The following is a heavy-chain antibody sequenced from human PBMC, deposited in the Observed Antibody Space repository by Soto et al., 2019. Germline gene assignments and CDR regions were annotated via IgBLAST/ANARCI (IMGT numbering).Heavy chain of an antibody. V-gene: IGHV3-11*05. Sequence: QVQLVESGGVLVKAGGSLRLSCAASGFVFSDYYMTWIRQAPGKGLEWLTYISSSSSHTNYADSVKGRFTISRDNAKNSVYLQINSLRAEDTAVYYCARRISAHFDYWGQGTLVTVSS. J-gene: IGHJ4*02. CDR2: ISSSSSHT. CDR3: ARRISAHFDY. CDR1: GFVFSDYY.